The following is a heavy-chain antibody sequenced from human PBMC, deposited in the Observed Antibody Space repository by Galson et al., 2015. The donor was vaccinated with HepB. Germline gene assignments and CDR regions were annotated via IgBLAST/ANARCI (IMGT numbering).Heavy chain of an antibody. V-gene: IGHV3-48*01. Sequence: SLRLSCAASGFTFSSYSMNWVRQAPGKGLEWVSYLSTDSSTIYYADSVRGRFTISRDNAKNSLYLHMNSLRAEDTAVYYCAGPIAAPGPTGYYYHMDVWGKGTTVTVSS. D-gene: IGHD6-13*01. CDR3: AGPIAAPGPTGYYYHMDV. CDR1: GFTFSSYS. J-gene: IGHJ6*03. CDR2: LSTDSSTI.